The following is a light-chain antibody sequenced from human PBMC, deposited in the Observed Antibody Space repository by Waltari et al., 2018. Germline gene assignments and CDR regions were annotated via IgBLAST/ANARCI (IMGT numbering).Light chain of an antibody. V-gene: IGLV2-14*03. Sequence: QSALTQPASVSGSPGQSITIPCTGTSSDVGGYNYVSWYQQHPGKAPKLMIFGVSKRHAGGSNRLSGSKSGNTSSLTISGLQGEDEADYYCSSHTSSSTRVFGTGTKVTVL. CDR2: GVS. CDR3: SSHTSSSTRV. CDR1: SSDVGGYNY. J-gene: IGLJ1*01.